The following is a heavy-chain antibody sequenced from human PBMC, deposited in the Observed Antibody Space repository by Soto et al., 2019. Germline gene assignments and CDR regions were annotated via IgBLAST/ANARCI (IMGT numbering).Heavy chain of an antibody. CDR2: IYHSGST. V-gene: IGHV4-4*02. Sequence: NPSETLSLTCAVSGGSISSSNWWSWVRQPPGRGLEWIGEIYHSGSTNYNPSLKSRVTISVDTSKNQFSLKLSSVTAADTAVYYCARVSRYYYDSSGPDYFDYWGQGTLVTVSS. J-gene: IGHJ4*02. CDR1: GGSISSSNW. D-gene: IGHD3-22*01. CDR3: ARVSRYYYDSSGPDYFDY.